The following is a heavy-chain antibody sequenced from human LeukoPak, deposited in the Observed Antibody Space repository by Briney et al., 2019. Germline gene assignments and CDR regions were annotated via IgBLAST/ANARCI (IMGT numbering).Heavy chain of an antibody. D-gene: IGHD3-9*01. Sequence: GASVKVSCKASGYTFTGYYMHWVRQAPGQGLEWMGWINPNSGGTNYAQKFQGRVTMTRDTSISTAYMELSRLRSDDTAVYYCARPHYDILTGYLPWFDPWGQGTLVTVSS. CDR3: ARPHYDILTGYLPWFDP. V-gene: IGHV1-2*02. CDR1: GYTFTGYY. J-gene: IGHJ5*02. CDR2: INPNSGGT.